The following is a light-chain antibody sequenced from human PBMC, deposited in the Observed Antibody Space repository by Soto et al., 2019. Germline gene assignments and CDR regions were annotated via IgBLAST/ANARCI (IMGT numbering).Light chain of an antibody. Sequence: IVLTQSPATLSLSPGERATLSWMASPSVTHYLAWYQKKPGQPPRLLLYGAFNRAAGIPARFSGSGSGTDLTLTISSLEPEDSAAYYCQQRNIWPPVTFGQGTRLEIK. CDR1: PSVTHY. CDR3: QQRNIWPPVT. V-gene: IGKV3-11*01. J-gene: IGKJ5*01. CDR2: GAF.